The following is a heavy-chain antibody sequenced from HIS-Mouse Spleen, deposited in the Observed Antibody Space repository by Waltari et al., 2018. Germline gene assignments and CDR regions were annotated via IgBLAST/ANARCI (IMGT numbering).Heavy chain of an antibody. CDR1: GGPISSRRSY. Sequence: QLQLQESGPGLVKPSETLSLTCTVSGGPISSRRSYWGWIRQPPGTGLEWIGSIYYSGSTYYNPSLKSRVTISVDTSKNQFSLKLSSVTAADTAVYYCAREIPYSSSWYDWYFDLWGRGTLVTVSS. D-gene: IGHD6-13*01. CDR3: AREIPYSSSWYDWYFDL. V-gene: IGHV4-39*07. CDR2: IYYSGST. J-gene: IGHJ2*01.